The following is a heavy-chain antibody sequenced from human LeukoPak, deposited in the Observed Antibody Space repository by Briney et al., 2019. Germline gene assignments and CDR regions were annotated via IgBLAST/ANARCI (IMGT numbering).Heavy chain of an antibody. CDR2: IYHSGST. CDR1: GGSISSYY. CDR3: ARSTIFGVVIIN. D-gene: IGHD3-3*01. V-gene: IGHV4-39*01. J-gene: IGHJ4*02. Sequence: TSETLSLTCTVSGGSISSYYWGWIRQPPGKGLEWIGSIYHSGSTYYNPSLKSRVTISVDTSKNQFSLKLSSVTAADTAVYYCARSTIFGVVIINWGQGTLVTVSS.